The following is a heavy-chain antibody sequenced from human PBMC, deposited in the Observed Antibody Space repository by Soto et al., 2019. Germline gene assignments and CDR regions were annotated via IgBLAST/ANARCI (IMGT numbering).Heavy chain of an antibody. Sequence: QVQLVQSGAEVKKPGSSVKVSCKASGGTFSSYAISWVRQAPGQGLEWMGGIIPIFGTANYAQKFQGRVTITADESTSTAYMEISSVRSEYTAVYYCAREAYYIGYYYYYGMDLWGQGTTVTVSS. D-gene: IGHD3-10*01. V-gene: IGHV1-69*01. J-gene: IGHJ6*02. CDR2: IIPIFGTA. CDR3: AREAYYIGYYYYYGMDL. CDR1: GGTFSSYA.